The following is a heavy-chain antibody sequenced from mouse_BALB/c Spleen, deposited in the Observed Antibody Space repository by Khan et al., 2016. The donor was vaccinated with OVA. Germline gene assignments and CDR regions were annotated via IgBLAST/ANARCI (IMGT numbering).Heavy chain of an antibody. CDR3: ARDGSRYNYAMDY. CDR2: ISYSGST. V-gene: IGHV3-2*02. Sequence: EVELVESGPGLVKPSQSLSLTCTVTGYSITSDYAWHWIRQFPGNKLEWMGYISYSGSTNYNPSLKSRISITRDTSKNQFFLQLNSVTTEDTATYYCARDGSRYNYAMDYWGQGTSVTVSS. D-gene: IGHD2-3*01. CDR1: GYSITSDYA. J-gene: IGHJ4*01.